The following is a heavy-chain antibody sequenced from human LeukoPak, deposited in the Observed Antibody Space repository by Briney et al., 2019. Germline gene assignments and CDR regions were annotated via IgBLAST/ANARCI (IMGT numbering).Heavy chain of an antibody. V-gene: IGHV1-2*02. CDR1: GYTLTGYY. CDR2: INPNSGGT. J-gene: IGHJ3*02. Sequence: ASVKVSCKAAGYTLTGYYMNWVRQAPGQGLEWMGWINPNSGGTNYGQKFQGRVTMTRDTSISIVYMELSRLRSDDTAVYYCARSCSGGSCYLAYAFDIWGQGTMVTVSS. D-gene: IGHD2-15*01. CDR3: ARSCSGGSCYLAYAFDI.